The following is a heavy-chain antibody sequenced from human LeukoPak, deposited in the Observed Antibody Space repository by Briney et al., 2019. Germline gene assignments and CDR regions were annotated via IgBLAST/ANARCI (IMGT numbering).Heavy chain of an antibody. CDR2: INPKSDGT. Sequence: ASVKVSCKASGCTFTDYYMHWVRQAPGQGLEWMGRINPKSDGTNYAQKFQGRVTMTRDTSISTAYMELSRLRSDDTAVYYCASESNYYGSGSYYNGVWFDPWGQGTLVTVSS. CDR3: ASESNYYGSGSYYNGVWFDP. V-gene: IGHV1-2*06. J-gene: IGHJ5*02. CDR1: GCTFTDYY. D-gene: IGHD3-10*01.